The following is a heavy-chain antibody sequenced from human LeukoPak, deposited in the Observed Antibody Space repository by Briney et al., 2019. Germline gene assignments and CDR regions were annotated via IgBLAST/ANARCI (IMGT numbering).Heavy chain of an antibody. CDR1: GFTFSSFT. Sequence: PGGSLRLSCAASGFTFSSFTMHWVRQAPGKGLEWVALISNDGSSEYYADSVKGRFTISRDNSKNTLYLQMNSLRTEDTAVYYCASLIGKDYSLFDYWGQGTLVTVSS. V-gene: IGHV3-30-3*01. CDR2: ISNDGSSE. D-gene: IGHD4-11*01. J-gene: IGHJ4*02. CDR3: ASLIGKDYSLFDY.